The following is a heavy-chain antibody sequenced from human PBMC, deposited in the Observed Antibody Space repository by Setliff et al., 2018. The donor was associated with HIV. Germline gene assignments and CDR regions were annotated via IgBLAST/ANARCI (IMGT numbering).Heavy chain of an antibody. D-gene: IGHD3-22*01. Sequence: GSLRLSCAASGFTFSRYAMTWVRQAPGKGLEWVSYISKSGDYSNYADSVRGRFTTSRDNAKNSLYLQMNSLRAEDTAVYYCARPNYYDSSGSFDYWGQGTLVTVSS. CDR2: ISKSGDYS. CDR1: GFTFSRYA. V-gene: IGHV3-21*05. CDR3: ARPNYYDSSGSFDY. J-gene: IGHJ4*02.